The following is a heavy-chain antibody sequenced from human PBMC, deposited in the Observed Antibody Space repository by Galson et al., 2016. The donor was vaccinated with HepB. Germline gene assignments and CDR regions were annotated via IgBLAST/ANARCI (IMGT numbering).Heavy chain of an antibody. CDR1: GFTVSSNY. V-gene: IGHV3-23*01. CDR3: ASQGYCGGDCYKGLGAFDI. CDR2: ISGSGGST. Sequence: SLRLSCAASGFTVSSNYMTWVRQAPGKGLEWVSGISGSGGSTYYADSVKGRFTITRDSSLYLQMNSLRFEDTAVYYCASQGYCGGDCYKGLGAFDIWGRGTLVTVS. D-gene: IGHD2-21*02. J-gene: IGHJ2*01.